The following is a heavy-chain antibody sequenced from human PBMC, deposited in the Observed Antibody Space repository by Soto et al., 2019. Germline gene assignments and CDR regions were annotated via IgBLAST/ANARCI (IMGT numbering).Heavy chain of an antibody. J-gene: IGHJ4*02. CDR1: GGSISSSSYY. CDR2: IYYSGST. CDR3: ARHVIAVAYYFDY. V-gene: IGHV4-39*01. D-gene: IGHD6-19*01. Sequence: PSETLSLTCTVSGGSISSSSYYWGWIRQPPGKGLEWIESIYYSGSTYYNPSLKSRVTISVDTSKNQFSLKLSSVTAADTAVYYCARHVIAVAYYFDYWGQGTLVTVSS.